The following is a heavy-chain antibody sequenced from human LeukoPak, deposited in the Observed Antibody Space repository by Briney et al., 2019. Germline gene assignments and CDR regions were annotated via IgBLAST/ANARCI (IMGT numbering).Heavy chain of an antibody. D-gene: IGHD6-13*01. CDR1: GFTFCSYA. CDR3: AKDSLSSWYYFDN. CDR2: IMGSVGST. J-gene: IGHJ4*02. V-gene: IGHV3-23*01. Sequence: GGSLRLFCTASGFTFCSYAMSWVRQAPGKGLEWVSSIMGSVGSTYYGASMKGRFTIPRDNSKNTLYLQINSLRAKDTAVYYCAKDSLSSWYYFDNWGQGTLVTVSS.